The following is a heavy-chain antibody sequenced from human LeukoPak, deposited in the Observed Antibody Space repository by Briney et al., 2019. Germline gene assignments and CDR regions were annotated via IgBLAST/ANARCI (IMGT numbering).Heavy chain of an antibody. CDR2: IYYSGST. CDR3: ARNQLSITMVRDPSFDY. Sequence: SETLSLTCTVSGGSISSYYRSWIRQPPGKGLEWIGYIYYSGSTNYNPSLKSRVTISVDTSKNQFSLKLSSVTAADTAVYYCARNQLSITMVRDPSFDYWGQGTLVTVSS. V-gene: IGHV4-59*01. D-gene: IGHD3-10*01. CDR1: GGSISSYY. J-gene: IGHJ4*02.